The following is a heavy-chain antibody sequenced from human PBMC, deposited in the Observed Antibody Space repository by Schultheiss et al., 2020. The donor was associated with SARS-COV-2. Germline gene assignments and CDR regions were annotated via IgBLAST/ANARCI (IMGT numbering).Heavy chain of an antibody. CDR1: GGSISSYY. D-gene: IGHD3-3*01. V-gene: IGHV4-59*12. Sequence: GSLRLSCTVSGGSISSYYWSWIRQPPGKGPEWIGYIYYSGSTNYNPSLKSRVTMSVDTSKNQFSLKLSSVTAADTAVYYCAREPFWSGYYRTADLNWFDPWGQGTLVTVSS. J-gene: IGHJ5*02. CDR2: IYYSGST. CDR3: AREPFWSGYYRTADLNWFDP.